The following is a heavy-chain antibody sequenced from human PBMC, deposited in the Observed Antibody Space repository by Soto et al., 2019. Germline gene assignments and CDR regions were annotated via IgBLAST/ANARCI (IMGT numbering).Heavy chain of an antibody. Sequence: QVQLVQSGAEVKKPGSSVKVSCKASGGTFKSYAFTWVRQAPGQGLEWVGGIIPLFGTANYAQKFQGRIMICADESSGPVYMELNSLNSADTALYFCAKEGGGVIGSWGQGTLVTVSS. D-gene: IGHD3-16*01. CDR3: AKEGGGVIGS. J-gene: IGHJ4*02. V-gene: IGHV1-69*01. CDR2: IIPLFGTA. CDR1: GGTFKSYA.